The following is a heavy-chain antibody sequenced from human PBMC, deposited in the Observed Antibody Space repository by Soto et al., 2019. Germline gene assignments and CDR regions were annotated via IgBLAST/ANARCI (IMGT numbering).Heavy chain of an antibody. D-gene: IGHD3-10*01. CDR1: GYSFTSYC. J-gene: IGHJ6*02. Sequence: PAESLKISCKGSGYSFTSYCIGWVRQMPLKVLEWMGIIYPGDSDTRYSPSFQGQVTISADKSISTAYLQWSSLKASDTAMYYCARFPHGSVHGYYYGMDVWGQGTTVTVSS. CDR3: ARFPHGSVHGYYYGMDV. CDR2: IYPGDSDT. V-gene: IGHV5-51*01.